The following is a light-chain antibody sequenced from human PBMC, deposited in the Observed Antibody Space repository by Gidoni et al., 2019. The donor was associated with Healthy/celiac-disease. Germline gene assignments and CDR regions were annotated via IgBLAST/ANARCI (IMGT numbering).Light chain of an antibody. V-gene: IGLV3-19*01. J-gene: IGLJ2*01. CDR1: SLRSYY. CDR2: GKN. CDR3: NSRDSSGNHLV. Sequence: SSELTQDPAVSAALGQTVRSTCQGDSLRSYYASWYQQKPGQAPVLVIYGKNNRPSGIPDRFSGSSSGNTASLTITGAQAEDEADYYCNSRDSSGNHLVFGGGTKLTVL.